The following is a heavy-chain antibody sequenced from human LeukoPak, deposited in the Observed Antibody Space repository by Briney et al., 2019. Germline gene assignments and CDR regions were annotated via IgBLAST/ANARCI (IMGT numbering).Heavy chain of an antibody. CDR3: ARCITIFGVVIDYYYMDV. CDR1: GYSISSDYY. J-gene: IGHJ6*03. V-gene: IGHV4-38-2*01. CDR2: IYHSGST. D-gene: IGHD3-3*01. Sequence: SETLSLICAVSGYSISSDYYWGWIRQPPGKGLEWIGSIYHSGSTYYNPSLESRVTISLDTSKNQFSLKLSSVTAADTAVYYCARCITIFGVVIDYYYMDVWGKGTTVTVSS.